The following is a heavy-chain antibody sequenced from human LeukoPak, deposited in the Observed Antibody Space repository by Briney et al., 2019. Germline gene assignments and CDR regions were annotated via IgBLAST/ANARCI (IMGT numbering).Heavy chain of an antibody. D-gene: IGHD4-17*01. J-gene: IGHJ5*02. V-gene: IGHV1-2*06. Sequence: ASVKVSCKASGYTFTGYYMHWVRQAPGQGLEWMGRINPNSGGTNYAQKFQGRVTMTRDTSISTAYMERSRLRSDDTAVYYCARVVRAYGAPGFDPWGQGTLVIVSS. CDR2: INPNSGGT. CDR3: ARVVRAYGAPGFDP. CDR1: GYTFTGYY.